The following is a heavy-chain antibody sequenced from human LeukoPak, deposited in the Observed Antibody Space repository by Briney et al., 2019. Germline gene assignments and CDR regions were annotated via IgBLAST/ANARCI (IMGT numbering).Heavy chain of an antibody. CDR1: GFTFTSTA. CDR3: ASDPPYTSSSAW. Sequence: SVTVSCKASGFTFTSTAVQWVRQARGQRLEWIGWILVGSGNTNYAQMFQERVTLTWDVSTSTAYMVLSSLRSEDTAIYYCASDPPYTSSSAWWGQGTLVTVSS. D-gene: IGHD2-2*01. CDR2: ILVGSGNT. V-gene: IGHV1-58*01. J-gene: IGHJ4*02.